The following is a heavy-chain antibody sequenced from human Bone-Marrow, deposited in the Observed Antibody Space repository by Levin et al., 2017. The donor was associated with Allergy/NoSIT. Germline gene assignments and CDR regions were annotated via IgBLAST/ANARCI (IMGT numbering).Heavy chain of an antibody. J-gene: IGHJ3*02. CDR1: GGSLSFHS. V-gene: IGHV4-34*01. D-gene: IGHD2-21*02. CDR2: INRDGRT. Sequence: SETLSLTCAVYGGSLSFHSGSWLRQPPGKGLEWIGDINRDGRTYYNPSLKSRVTISLDTSKDQFSLKISSVTAAATAVSYCARGRGLVVVTAIRATHDVFDIWGQGTMVTVSS. CDR3: ARGRGLVVVTAIRATHDVFDI.